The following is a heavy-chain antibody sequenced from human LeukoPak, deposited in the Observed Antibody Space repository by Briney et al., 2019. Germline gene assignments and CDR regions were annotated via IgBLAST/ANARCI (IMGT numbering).Heavy chain of an antibody. CDR1: GGTFSSYA. CDR3: AREGYYYDSSGPA. V-gene: IGHV1-69*13. CDR2: IIPIFGTA. D-gene: IGHD3-22*01. Sequence: SVKVSCKASGGTFSSYAISWVRQPPGQGLEWMGGIIPIFGTANYAQKFQGRVTITADESTSTAYMELSSLRSEDTAVYYCAREGYYYDSSGPAWGQGTTVTVSS. J-gene: IGHJ6*02.